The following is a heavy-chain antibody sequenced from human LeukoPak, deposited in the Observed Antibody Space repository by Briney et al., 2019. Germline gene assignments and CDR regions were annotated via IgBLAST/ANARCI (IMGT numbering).Heavy chain of an antibody. D-gene: IGHD3-22*01. V-gene: IGHV1-69*04. CDR1: GGTFSSYA. Sequence: SVKVSCKASGGTFSSYAISWVRQAPGQGLEWMGRIIPILGIANYAQKFQGRVTITADKSTSTAYMELSSLRSEDTAVYYCATGVTYYYDSSGLGDWGQGTLVTVSS. CDR3: ATGVTYYYDSSGLGD. J-gene: IGHJ4*02. CDR2: IIPILGIA.